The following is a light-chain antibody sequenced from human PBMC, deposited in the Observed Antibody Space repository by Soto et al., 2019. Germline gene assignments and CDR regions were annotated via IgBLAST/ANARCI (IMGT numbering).Light chain of an antibody. CDR3: QQYDKWPLT. V-gene: IGKV3-15*01. CDR1: QSVSSN. CDR2: SAS. J-gene: IGKJ4*01. Sequence: IVMTHSPATLSVSAGEIATLSFRAIQSVSSNTLAWYQHKPGQAPRLLIHSASTRATGIPARFSGSGSGTEFTLTISSLQSEDFAVYYCQQYDKWPLTIGGGTKVDIK.